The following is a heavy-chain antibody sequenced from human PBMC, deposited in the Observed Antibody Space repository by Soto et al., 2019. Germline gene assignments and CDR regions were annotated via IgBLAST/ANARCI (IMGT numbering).Heavy chain of an antibody. J-gene: IGHJ4*02. CDR3: ARAIGGWYYFDY. V-gene: IGHV1-3*01. D-gene: IGHD6-19*01. CDR1: GYTFTSYA. Sequence: ASVKVSCKASGYTFTSYAMHWVRQAPGQRLEWMGWINAGNGNTKYSQKFQGRVTITRDTSASTAYMELSSLRSEDTAVYYCARAIGGWYYFDYWGQGTLVTVSS. CDR2: INAGNGNT.